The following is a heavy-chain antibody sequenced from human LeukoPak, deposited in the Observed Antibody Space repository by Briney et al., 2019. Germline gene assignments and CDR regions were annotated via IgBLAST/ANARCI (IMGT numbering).Heavy chain of an antibody. CDR3: ARGSLERITRYYYYGMDV. J-gene: IGHJ6*02. V-gene: IGHV4-59*01. CDR1: GGSISSYY. CDR2: IYYSGST. D-gene: IGHD2/OR15-2a*01. Sequence: SETLSLTCTVSGGSISSYYWSWIRQPPGKALEWIGHIYYSGSTDYNPSLKGRVTISIDTSKNQFSLKLSSVAAADTAMYYCARGSLERITRYYYYGMDVWGQGTTVTVSS.